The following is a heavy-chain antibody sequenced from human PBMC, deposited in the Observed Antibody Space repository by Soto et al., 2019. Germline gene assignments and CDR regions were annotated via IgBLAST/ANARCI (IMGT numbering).Heavy chain of an antibody. D-gene: IGHD1-26*01. Sequence: EVHLSESGGRLGQPGGSLRLSCAASGFTFTTYAMTWVRQSPGRGLQWVSGISATGGLKYYADSVQGRFTISRDNSKNTLYLQMDNLRDEDTAIYYCAREVGAPSGWLDSWSQGTQVTVSS. J-gene: IGHJ5*01. CDR3: AREVGAPSGWLDS. V-gene: IGHV3-23*01. CDR1: GFTFTTYA. CDR2: ISATGGLK.